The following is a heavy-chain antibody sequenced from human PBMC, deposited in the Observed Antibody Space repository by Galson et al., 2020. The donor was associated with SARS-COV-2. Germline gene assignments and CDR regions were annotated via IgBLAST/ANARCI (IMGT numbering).Heavy chain of an antibody. D-gene: IGHD1-26*01. V-gene: IGHV4-59*01. Sequence: SETLSLTCTVSGGSISSYYWSWIRQPPGKGLEWIGYIYYSGSTNYNPSLKSRVTISVDTSKNQFSLKLSSVTAADTAVYYCARGPVGYYYGYRDVWGKGTTGTVSS. J-gene: IGHJ6*03. CDR1: GGSISSYY. CDR3: ARGPVGYYYGYRDV. CDR2: IYYSGST.